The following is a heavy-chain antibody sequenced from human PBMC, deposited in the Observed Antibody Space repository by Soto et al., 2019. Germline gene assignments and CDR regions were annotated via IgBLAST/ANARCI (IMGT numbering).Heavy chain of an antibody. CDR3: ARVVGDEAARGVLTFYYYYYMDV. CDR2: ISSSSSTI. D-gene: IGHD6-6*01. Sequence: GGSLRLSCAASGFTFSSYSMNWVRQAPGKGLEWVSYISSSSSTIYYADSVKGRFTISRDNAKNSLYLQMNSLRAEDTAVYYCARVVGDEAARGVLTFYYYYYMDVWGKGTTVTVSS. V-gene: IGHV3-48*01. J-gene: IGHJ6*03. CDR1: GFTFSSYS.